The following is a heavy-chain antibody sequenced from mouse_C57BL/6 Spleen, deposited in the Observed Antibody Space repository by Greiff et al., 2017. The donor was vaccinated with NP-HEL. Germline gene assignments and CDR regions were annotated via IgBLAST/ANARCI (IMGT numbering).Heavy chain of an antibody. J-gene: IGHJ1*03. V-gene: IGHV1-80*01. CDR1: GYAFSSYW. CDR3: ARWGYGSSWYVDV. D-gene: IGHD1-1*01. Sequence: VQLQQSGAELVKPGASVKISCKASGYAFSSYWMNWVKQRPGKGLEWIGQIYPGDGDTNYNGKFKGKATLTADKSSSTAYMQLSSLTSEDSAVYFCARWGYGSSWYVDVWGTGTTVTVSS. CDR2: IYPGDGDT.